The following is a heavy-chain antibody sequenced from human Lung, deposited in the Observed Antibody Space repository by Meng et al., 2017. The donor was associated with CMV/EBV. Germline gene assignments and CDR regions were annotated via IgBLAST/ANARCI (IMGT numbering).Heavy chain of an antibody. CDR2: FYNYVDT. J-gene: IGHJ4*02. V-gene: IGHV1-18*01. CDR3: PSGTPVRSYCNY. CDR1: GYSLGSYG. Sequence: EAAAEVKKPGPSVMISCNACGYSLGSYGICWLRPAPGQGEELVGLFYNYVDTYTAPQFQGRVTIITDTHTNTAFMVLWSLTSDDTAVYYGPSGTPVRSYCNYWGQGTLVTVSS. D-gene: IGHD3-22*01.